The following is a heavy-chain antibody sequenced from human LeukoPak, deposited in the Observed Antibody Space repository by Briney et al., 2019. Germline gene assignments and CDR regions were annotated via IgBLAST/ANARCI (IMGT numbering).Heavy chain of an antibody. J-gene: IGHJ4*02. D-gene: IGHD6-6*01. CDR3: ARHFAYSSSSYFDY. V-gene: IGHV4-59*08. CDR1: GGSVSNYY. CDR2: VYYTGST. Sequence: LETLSLTCSVSGGSVSNYYWSWIRQPPGKGLEWIGYVYYTGSTNYNPSLKSRVTMFEDKSKNQFSLRLYSVTVADTAVYYCARHFAYSSSSYFDYWGQGSLVTVSS.